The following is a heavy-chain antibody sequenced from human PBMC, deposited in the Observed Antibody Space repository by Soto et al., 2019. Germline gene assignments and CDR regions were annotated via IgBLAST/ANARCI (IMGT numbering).Heavy chain of an antibody. J-gene: IGHJ6*02. CDR3: ASEYDYGDLNYYYYGMDV. V-gene: IGHV3-48*02. CDR2: ISSSSSTL. D-gene: IGHD4-17*01. Sequence: EVQLVESGGGLVQPGGSLRLSCAASGFTFSSYSMNWVRQAPGKGLEWVLYISSSSSTLYYADSVKGRFTISRDNAKNSLYLQMNRLRDEDPAVYYCASEYDYGDLNYYYYGMDVWGQGPTVTGSS. CDR1: GFTFSSYS.